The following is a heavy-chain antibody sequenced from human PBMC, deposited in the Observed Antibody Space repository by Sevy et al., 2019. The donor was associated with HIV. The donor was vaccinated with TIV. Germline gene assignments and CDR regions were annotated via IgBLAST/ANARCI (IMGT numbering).Heavy chain of an antibody. CDR3: ARERVSMVRGVIITRGKYYYYYVDV. V-gene: IGHV3-33*01. D-gene: IGHD3-10*01. CDR2: IWYDGSNK. J-gene: IGHJ6*03. CDR1: GFTFSSYG. Sequence: GGSLRLSCAASGFTFSSYGMHWVRQAPGKGLEWVAVIWYDGSNKYYADSVKGRFTISRDNSKNTLYLQMNSLRAEDTAVYYCARERVSMVRGVIITRGKYYYYYVDVWGKGTTVTVSS.